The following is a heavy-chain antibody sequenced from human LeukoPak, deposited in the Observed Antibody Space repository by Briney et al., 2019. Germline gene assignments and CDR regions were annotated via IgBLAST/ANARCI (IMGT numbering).Heavy chain of an antibody. V-gene: IGHV3-11*04. CDR1: GFTFSDYY. Sequence: GGSLRLSCAASGFTFSDYYMSWIRQAPGKGLEWVSYISNSGGVIHYVDSLKGRFTISRDNAKNSLYLQMNSLRAEDTAVYYCAELGITMIGGVWGKGTTVTISS. J-gene: IGHJ6*04. CDR2: ISNSGGVI. CDR3: AELGITMIGGV. D-gene: IGHD3-10*02.